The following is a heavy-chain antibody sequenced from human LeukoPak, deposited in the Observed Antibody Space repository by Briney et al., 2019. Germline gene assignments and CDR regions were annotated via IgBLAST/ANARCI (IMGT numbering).Heavy chain of an antibody. CDR3: AREVPLSIAVAGTEYSFDY. D-gene: IGHD6-19*01. V-gene: IGHV4-34*01. CDR2: INHSGST. J-gene: IGHJ4*02. CDR1: AGSIRSYH. Sequence: SETLSLTCTVSAGSIRSYHWNWIRQPPGKGLEWIGEINHSGSTNYNPSLKSRVTISVDTSKNQFSLKLSSVTAADTAVYYCAREVPLSIAVAGTEYSFDYWGQGTLVTVSS.